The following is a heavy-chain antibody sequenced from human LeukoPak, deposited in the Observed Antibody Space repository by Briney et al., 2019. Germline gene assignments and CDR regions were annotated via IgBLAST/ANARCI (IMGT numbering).Heavy chain of an antibody. Sequence: TSETLSLTCTVSGGSISSYYWSWIRQPAGKGLEWIGCIYTSGSTNYNPSLKSRVTMSVDTSKNQFSLKLSSVTAADTAVYSCARGEDDYGDYELDYWGQGTLVTVSS. CDR2: IYTSGST. CDR1: GGSISSYY. V-gene: IGHV4-4*07. CDR3: ARGEDDYGDYELDY. J-gene: IGHJ4*02. D-gene: IGHD4-17*01.